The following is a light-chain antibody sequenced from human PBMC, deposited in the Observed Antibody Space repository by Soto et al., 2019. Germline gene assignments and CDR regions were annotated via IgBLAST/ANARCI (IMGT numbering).Light chain of an antibody. J-gene: IGLJ1*01. CDR1: SSNIGDNT. CDR2: TNN. V-gene: IGLV1-44*01. Sequence: QSVLTQPPSVSGTPGQRVTISCSTSSSNIGDNTVSWYQVLPGTAPKPLIYTNNQRPSGVPDRFSGSRSGTSASLAISALQSEDEADYYCAAWDDSLNGNVFGTGTKLTVL. CDR3: AAWDDSLNGNV.